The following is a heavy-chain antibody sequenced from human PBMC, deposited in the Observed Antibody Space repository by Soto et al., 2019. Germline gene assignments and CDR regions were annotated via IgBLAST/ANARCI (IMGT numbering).Heavy chain of an antibody. CDR2: IRNKANSYVT. CDR3: ARVRLGDLYSKFFDR. D-gene: IGHD3-16*01. V-gene: IGHV3-72*01. J-gene: IGHJ2*01. CDR1: GFTFSDHY. Sequence: EVQLVESGGGLVQPGGSLRLSCAASGFTFSDHYLDWVRQAPGKGLEWVGRIRNKANSYVTEYAASVKGRFTISRDDSKNSLYLQMNSLKTEDTSLYYCARVRLGDLYSKFFDRWGRGTLVTVSS.